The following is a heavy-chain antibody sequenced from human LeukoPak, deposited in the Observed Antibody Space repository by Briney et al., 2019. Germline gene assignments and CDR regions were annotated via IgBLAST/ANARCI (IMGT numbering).Heavy chain of an antibody. J-gene: IGHJ3*02. Sequence: GGSLRLSCAASGFTVSSNYMSWVRQAPGKGLEWVSVIYSGGSTYYADSVKGRFTISRDNSKNTLYLQMNSLRAEDTAVYYCARDLGRFDYYDTSGYYQTDAFDIWGQGTMVTVSS. V-gene: IGHV3-66*01. CDR2: IYSGGST. D-gene: IGHD3-22*01. CDR1: GFTVSSNY. CDR3: ARDLGRFDYYDTSGYYQTDAFDI.